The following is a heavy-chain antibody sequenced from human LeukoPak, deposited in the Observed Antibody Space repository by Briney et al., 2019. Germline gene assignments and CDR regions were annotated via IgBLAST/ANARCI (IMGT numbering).Heavy chain of an antibody. V-gene: IGHV3-66*01. CDR2: IYSGGST. J-gene: IGHJ4*02. Sequence: GGSLRLSCAASGFTVSSNYLSWVRQAPGKGLEWVSVIYSGGSTYCADSVKGRFTISRDNSKNTLYLQMNSLRAEDTAVYYGARVPYGDYFDYWGQGTLVTVSS. D-gene: IGHD4-17*01. CDR3: ARVPYGDYFDY. CDR1: GFTVSSNY.